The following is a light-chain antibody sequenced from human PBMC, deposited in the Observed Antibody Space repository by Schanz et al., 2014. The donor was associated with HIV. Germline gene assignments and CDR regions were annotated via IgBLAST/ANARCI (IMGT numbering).Light chain of an antibody. Sequence: QSVLTQPASVSGSPGQSITISCSGTSSDIGGSDYVSWYQQHPGRAPKVLIYDVRDRPSGVSNRFSGSKSSNTASLTISGLQTEDEADYYCCSYAGSSTHVIFGGGTKLTVL. J-gene: IGLJ2*01. CDR3: CSYAGSSTHVI. CDR1: SSDIGGSDY. CDR2: DVR. V-gene: IGLV2-14*03.